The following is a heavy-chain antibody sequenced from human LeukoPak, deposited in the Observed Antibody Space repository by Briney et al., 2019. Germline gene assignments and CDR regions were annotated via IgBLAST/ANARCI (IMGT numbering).Heavy chain of an antibody. J-gene: IGHJ5*02. V-gene: IGHV3-43*02. D-gene: IGHD2-2*01. CDR3: AKDRDCSITSCYPDWFDP. Sequence: GGSLRHSCAASGFTFDDYVMRWVRQAPGKGPEWVSLISGDGDTTYYADSVKGRFTTSRDNSKNSLYLQMNSLKTEDTALYYCAKDRDCSITSCYPDWFDPWGQGTLVTVSS. CDR1: GFTFDDYV. CDR2: ISGDGDTT.